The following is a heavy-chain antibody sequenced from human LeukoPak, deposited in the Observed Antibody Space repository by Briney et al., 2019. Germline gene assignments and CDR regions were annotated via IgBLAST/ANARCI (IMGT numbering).Heavy chain of an antibody. CDR2: ITAIDGRT. V-gene: IGHV3-23*01. CDR3: TKDRRGPAAGTWYFDS. Sequence: GGSLRLPCVASGFTFSSTTMGWVRQAPGRGLEWVSSITAIDGRTYYADSVRGRFTISRDNSKNTVYLQLNSLRAGDTAIYYCTKDRRGPAAGTWYFDSWGQGTLVTVST. D-gene: IGHD6-13*01. J-gene: IGHJ4*02. CDR1: GFTFSSTT.